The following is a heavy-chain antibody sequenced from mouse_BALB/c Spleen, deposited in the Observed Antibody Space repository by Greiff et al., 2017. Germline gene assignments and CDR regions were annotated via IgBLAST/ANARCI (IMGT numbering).Heavy chain of an antibody. CDR1: GYAFTNYL. CDR3: AREDYDDAMDY. Sequence: VKLMESGAELVRPGTSVKVSCKASGYAFTNYLIEWVKQRPGQGLEWIGVINPGSGGTNYNEKFKGKATLTADKSSSTAYMQLSSLTSDDSAVYFCAREDYDDAMDYWGQGTSVTVSS. J-gene: IGHJ4*01. CDR2: INPGSGGT. V-gene: IGHV1-54*01. D-gene: IGHD2-4*01.